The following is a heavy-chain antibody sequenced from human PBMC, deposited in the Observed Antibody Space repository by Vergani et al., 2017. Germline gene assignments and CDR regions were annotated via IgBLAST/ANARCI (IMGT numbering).Heavy chain of an antibody. D-gene: IGHD6-13*01. Sequence: QVQLQESGPGLVKPSETLSLTCTVSGGSVSSGSYYWSWIRQPPGKGLEWFGEIYHSGSTNYNPSLKSRVTISVDKSKNQFSLKLSSVTAADTAVYYCASGKIAAAGFDYWGQGTLVTVSS. V-gene: IGHV4-61*01. CDR1: GGSVSSGSYY. CDR3: ASGKIAAAGFDY. J-gene: IGHJ4*02. CDR2: IYHSGST.